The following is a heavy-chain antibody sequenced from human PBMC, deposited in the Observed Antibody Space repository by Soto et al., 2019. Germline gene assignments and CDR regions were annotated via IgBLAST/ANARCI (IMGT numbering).Heavy chain of an antibody. CDR1: GFTFSSYS. CDR3: ARDLSLVGDFWRYYGMDV. Sequence: PGGSLRLSCAASGFTFSSYSMNWVRQAPGKGLEWVSSISSSSSYIYYADSVKGRFTISRDNAKNSLYLQMNSLRAEDTAVYYCARDLSLVGDFWRYYGMDVWGQGTTVTVSS. CDR2: ISSSSSYI. V-gene: IGHV3-21*01. J-gene: IGHJ6*02. D-gene: IGHD3-3*01.